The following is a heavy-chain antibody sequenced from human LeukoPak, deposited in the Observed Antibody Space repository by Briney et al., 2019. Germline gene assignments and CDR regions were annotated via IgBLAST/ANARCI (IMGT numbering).Heavy chain of an antibody. CDR3: ARGFPILWFGESTPYYMDV. CDR1: GGSISSGGYS. Sequence: PSETLSLTCAVSGGSISSGGYSWSWIRQPPGKGLEWIGYIYYSGSTYYNPSLKSRVTISVDTSKNQFSLKLSSVIAADTAVYYCARGFPILWFGESTPYYMDVWGKGTTVTVSS. J-gene: IGHJ6*03. D-gene: IGHD3-10*01. V-gene: IGHV4-30-4*07. CDR2: IYYSGST.